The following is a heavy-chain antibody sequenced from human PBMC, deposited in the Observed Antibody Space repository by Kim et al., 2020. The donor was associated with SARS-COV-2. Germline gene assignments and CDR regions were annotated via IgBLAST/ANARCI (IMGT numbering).Heavy chain of an antibody. CDR3: AGDSSGPPDYFDY. V-gene: IGHV3-30*05. Sequence: ESGTGRFTLSRDNAKCTLYLQRNSLRSEGTAVYYCAGDSSGPPDYFDYWGQGTVVTVSS. J-gene: IGHJ4*02. D-gene: IGHD6-19*01.